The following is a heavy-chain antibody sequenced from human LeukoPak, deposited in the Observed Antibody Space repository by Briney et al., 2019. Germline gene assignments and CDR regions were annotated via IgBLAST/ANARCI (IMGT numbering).Heavy chain of an antibody. CDR3: ARDDTIAEGIGFEY. J-gene: IGHJ4*02. Sequence: ASVKVSSKASGYTFNTYYIHWVRRAPGQGLEWLAIINPSDGWTNYAQKFKGRVAVTGDTSTSTVYMELSRLRSDDTAVYYCARDDTIAEGIGFEYWGQGTLVTVSP. CDR1: GYTFNTYY. V-gene: IGHV1-46*02. CDR2: INPSDGWT. D-gene: IGHD1-26*01.